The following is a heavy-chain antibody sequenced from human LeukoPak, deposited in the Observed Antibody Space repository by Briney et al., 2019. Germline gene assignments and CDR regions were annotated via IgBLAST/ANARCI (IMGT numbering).Heavy chain of an antibody. Sequence: PSETLSLTCTVSGGSISSYYWSWIRQPPGKGLEWIGEINHSGSTNYNPSLKSRVTISVDTSKNQFSLKLSSVTAADTAVYYCAREGYYDSSGYPDAFDIWGQGTMVTVSS. CDR1: GGSISSYY. V-gene: IGHV4-34*01. CDR3: AREGYYDSSGYPDAFDI. J-gene: IGHJ3*02. D-gene: IGHD3-22*01. CDR2: INHSGST.